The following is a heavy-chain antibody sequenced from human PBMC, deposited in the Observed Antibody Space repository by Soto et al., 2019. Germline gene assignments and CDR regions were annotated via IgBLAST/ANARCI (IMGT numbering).Heavy chain of an antibody. CDR1: GFTFSSYS. V-gene: IGHV3-21*01. D-gene: IGHD5-18*01. CDR2: ISSSSSYI. Sequence: GGSLRLSCAASGFTFSSYSMNWVRQAPGKGLEWVSSISSSSSYIYYADSVKGRFTISRDNAKNSLYLQMNSLRAEDTAVYYCAREHDVDTAMVPYYYYYYGMDVWGQGTTVTVSS. CDR3: AREHDVDTAMVPYYYYYYGMDV. J-gene: IGHJ6*02.